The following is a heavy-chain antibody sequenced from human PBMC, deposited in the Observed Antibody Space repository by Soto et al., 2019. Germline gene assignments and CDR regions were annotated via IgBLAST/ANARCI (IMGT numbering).Heavy chain of an antibody. CDR1: GFSFSNYG. D-gene: IGHD3-16*01. V-gene: IGHV3-23*01. CDR3: KKDAEPYVFAFDK. CDR2: ITKTGRST. Sequence: EVQLLESGGGLVQPGGSLRLSCATSGFSFSNYGMNWVRQAPGKGLEWVSGITKTGRSTFIADSVRGRFTISRDNLKNFINKQRNGRRFDDTAFYYCKKDAEPYVFAFDKGAKGTMVP. J-gene: IGHJ3*02.